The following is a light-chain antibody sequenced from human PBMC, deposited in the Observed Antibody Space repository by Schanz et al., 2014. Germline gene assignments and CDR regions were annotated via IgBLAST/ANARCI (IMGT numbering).Light chain of an antibody. Sequence: DIVLTQSPATLSVSPGERATLSCRASQSVGTKYLAWYQQKPGQAPRLLIYGASSRATGIPDTFSGSGSGTDFTLTISRLEPEDFAVYYCQQYGSSPQTFGQGTKVEIK. J-gene: IGKJ2*01. CDR2: GAS. V-gene: IGKV3-20*01. CDR3: QQYGSSPQT. CDR1: QSVGTKY.